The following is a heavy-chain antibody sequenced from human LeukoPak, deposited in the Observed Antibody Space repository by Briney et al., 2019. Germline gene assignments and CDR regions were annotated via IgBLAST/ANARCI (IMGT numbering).Heavy chain of an antibody. D-gene: IGHD3-10*02. V-gene: IGHV3-23*01. CDR2: ISGSGDNT. J-gene: IGHJ6*04. Sequence: GGSLRLSCAASGFTFSNYAMSWVRQAPGKGVEWISAISGSGDNTYYVDSVKGRFTVSRDNSKNTLYLQVNSLRAEDTAVYYCAELGITMIGGVWGKGTTVTISS. CDR1: GFTFSNYA. CDR3: AELGITMIGGV.